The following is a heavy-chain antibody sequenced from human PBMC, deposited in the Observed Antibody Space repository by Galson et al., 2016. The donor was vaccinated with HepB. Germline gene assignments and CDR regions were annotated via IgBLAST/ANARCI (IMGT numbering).Heavy chain of an antibody. J-gene: IGHJ3*02. CDR3: ARDRYSGSYYVGAFDI. Sequence: SLKLSCKASGFTFTGSSMPWVRQAPGQGLEWMGWINPDSGVTSYAQKFQGRVTMTRDTSISTVYMELRRLKSDDTAIYYCARDRYSGSYYVGAFDIWGQGTMVTVS. V-gene: IGHV1-2*02. CDR1: GFTFTGSS. CDR2: INPDSGVT. D-gene: IGHD1-26*01.